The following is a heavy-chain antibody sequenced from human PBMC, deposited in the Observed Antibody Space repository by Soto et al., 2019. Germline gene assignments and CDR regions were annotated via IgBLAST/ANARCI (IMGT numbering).Heavy chain of an antibody. V-gene: IGHV3-21*01. CDR1: GFTFSSYS. J-gene: IGHJ5*02. D-gene: IGHD1-26*01. CDR3: ARGVGSQGWFDP. CDR2: ISSSSSYI. Sequence: EVQLVESGGGLVKPGGSLRLSCAASGFTFSSYSMNWVRQAPGKGLEWVSSISSSSSYIYYADSVKGRFTISRDNAKNSLYLQMNSLRAEDTAVYYCARGVGSQGWFDPWGQGTLVTVSS.